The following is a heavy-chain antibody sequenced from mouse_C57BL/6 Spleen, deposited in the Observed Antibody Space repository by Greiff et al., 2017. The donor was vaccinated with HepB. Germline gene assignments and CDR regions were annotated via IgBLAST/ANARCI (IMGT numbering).Heavy chain of an antibody. CDR2: ISYDGSN. CDR3: ASQRSSLRDY. V-gene: IGHV3-6*01. J-gene: IGHJ4*01. CDR1: GYSITSGYY. Sequence: EVKLLESGPGLVKPSQSLSLTCSVTGYSITSGYYWNWIRQFPGNKLEWMGYISYDGSNNYNPSLKNRISITRDTSKNQFFLKLNSVTTEDTATYYCASQRSSLRDYWGQGTSVTVSS.